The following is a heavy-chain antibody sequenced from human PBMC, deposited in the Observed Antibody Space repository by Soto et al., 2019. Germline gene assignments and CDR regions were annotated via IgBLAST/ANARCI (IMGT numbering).Heavy chain of an antibody. CDR1: GFTFSSYG. V-gene: IGHV3-30*18. J-gene: IGHJ5*02. CDR3: AKGKLWFGSNWFDP. Sequence: GGSLRLSCAASGFTFSSYGMHWVRQAPGKGLEWVAVISYDGSNKYYADSVKGRFTISRDNSKNTLYLQMNSLRAEDTAVYYCAKGKLWFGSNWFDPWGQGTLVTSPQ. CDR2: ISYDGSNK. D-gene: IGHD3-10*01.